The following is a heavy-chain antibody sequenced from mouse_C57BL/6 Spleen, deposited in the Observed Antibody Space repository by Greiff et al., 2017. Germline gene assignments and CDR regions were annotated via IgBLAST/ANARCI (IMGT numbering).Heavy chain of an antibody. CDR3: ARDYGSSSFAY. CDR2: IEPNSGGT. D-gene: IGHD1-1*01. Sequence: QVQLKQPGAELVKPGASVKLSCKASGYTFTSYWMHWVKQRPGRGLEWIGRIEPNSGGTKYNEKFKSMATLTVDKPSSTAYMQLSSLTSEDSAVYYCARDYGSSSFAYWGQGTLVTVSA. J-gene: IGHJ3*01. CDR1: GYTFTSYW. V-gene: IGHV1-72*01.